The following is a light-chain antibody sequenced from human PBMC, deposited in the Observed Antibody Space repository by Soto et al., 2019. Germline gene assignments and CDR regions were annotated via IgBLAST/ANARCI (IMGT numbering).Light chain of an antibody. CDR3: QKYGSYPWA. Sequence: DIRLTQSPSTLSAAVGDRVTITCRASQSIAIWLAWYHQKPGKAPKALIYDASRLESGVPSRFSGSGSGTEFTLTISSLRPDDFATYYCQKYGSYPWAFGQVTRVEV. CDR2: DAS. CDR1: QSIAIW. J-gene: IGKJ1*01. V-gene: IGKV1-5*01.